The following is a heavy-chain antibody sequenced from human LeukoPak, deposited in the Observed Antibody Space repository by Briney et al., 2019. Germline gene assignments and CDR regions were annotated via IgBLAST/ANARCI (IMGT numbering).Heavy chain of an antibody. CDR3: ARWRRGSYFDY. CDR1: GGSISSYY. Sequence: SETLSLTCTVFGGSISSYYWSWIRQPPGKGLEWIGYIYYSGSTNYNPSLKSRVTISVDTSKNQFSLKLSSVTAADTAVYYCARWRRGSYFDYWGQGTLVTVSS. D-gene: IGHD3-3*01. V-gene: IGHV4-59*12. CDR2: IYYSGST. J-gene: IGHJ4*02.